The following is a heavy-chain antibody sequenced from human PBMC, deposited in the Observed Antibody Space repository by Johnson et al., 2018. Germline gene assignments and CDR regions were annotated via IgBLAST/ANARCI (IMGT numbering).Heavy chain of an antibody. CDR1: GFTFSSYW. Sequence: VQLVESGGGLVQPGGSLRLSCVVSGFTFSSYWMSWVRQAPGKGLEWVANIKQDGSEKYYVDSVKGRFTISRDNAKNSLYRQRNSLRAEDTAVSYCARGGSTDYYTMDVWGQGTTGTVCS. J-gene: IGHJ6*02. D-gene: IGHD1-26*01. CDR3: ARGGSTDYYTMDV. CDR2: IKQDGSEK. V-gene: IGHV3-7*04.